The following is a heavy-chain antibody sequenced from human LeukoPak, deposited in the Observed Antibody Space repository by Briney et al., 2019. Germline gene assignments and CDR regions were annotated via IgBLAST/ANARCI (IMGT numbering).Heavy chain of an antibody. CDR3: AKSIGGVVVVAADY. CDR2: ISGSGGST. J-gene: IGHJ4*02. D-gene: IGHD2-15*01. Sequence: GGSLRLSCAASGFTFTTYAMTWVRQAPGKGLEWVSVISGSGGSTYYAASVKGRFTLSRDNSKNTLYLQMNSLRAEDTAVYYCAKSIGGVVVVAADYWGQGTLVTVSS. V-gene: IGHV3-23*01. CDR1: GFTFTTYA.